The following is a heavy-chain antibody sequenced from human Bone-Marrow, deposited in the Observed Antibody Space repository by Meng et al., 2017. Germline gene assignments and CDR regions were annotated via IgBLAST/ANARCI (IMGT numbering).Heavy chain of an antibody. CDR2: ISSSSSYI. J-gene: IGHJ4*02. CDR1: NFTLSIYA. V-gene: IGHV3-21*01. CDR3: ARTTMVRGVIRGFDY. D-gene: IGHD3-10*01. Sequence: GESLKISCATSNFTLSIYAMTWVRQAPGKGLEWVSSISSSSSYIYYADSVKGRFTISRDNAKNSLYLQMNSLRAEDTAVYYCARTTMVRGVIRGFDYWGQGTLVTVSS.